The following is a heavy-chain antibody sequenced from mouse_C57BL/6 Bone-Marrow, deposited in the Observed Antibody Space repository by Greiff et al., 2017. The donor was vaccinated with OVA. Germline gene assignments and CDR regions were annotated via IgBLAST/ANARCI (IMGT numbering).Heavy chain of an antibody. D-gene: IGHD2-3*01. J-gene: IGHJ4*01. V-gene: IGHV1-64*01. CDR2: IHPNSGST. CDR3: ARSPTVGRDGYFLYAMDY. Sequence: QVQLQQPGAELVKPGASVKLSCKASGYTFTSYWMHWVKQRPGQGLEWIGMIHPNSGSTNYNEKFKSKATLTVDKSYSTAYMQLSSLTSEDSAVYYCARSPTVGRDGYFLYAMDYWGQGTSVTVSS. CDR1: GYTFTSYW.